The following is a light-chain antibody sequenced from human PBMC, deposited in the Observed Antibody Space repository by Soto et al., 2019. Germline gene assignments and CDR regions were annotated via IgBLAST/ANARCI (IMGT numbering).Light chain of an antibody. V-gene: IGKV3-15*01. J-gene: IGKJ5*01. CDR1: QSVSRN. Sequence: ENVLTQSPGTLSLSPGDRATLSCRASQSVSRNLAWYQQRPGQAPRLLISGASTRATGIAARFSGSGSGTEFTLTISSLRSEDSALYYCQQYSNWPTFGQGTRLEIK. CDR2: GAS. CDR3: QQYSNWPT.